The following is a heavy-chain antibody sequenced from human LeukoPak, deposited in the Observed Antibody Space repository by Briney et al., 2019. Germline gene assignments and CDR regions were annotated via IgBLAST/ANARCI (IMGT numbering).Heavy chain of an antibody. Sequence: SETLSLTCTVSGGSISSSSYYWGWIRQPPGKGLEWIGSIYYSGNTYYNPSLKSRVTISVDTSKNQFSLKLSSVTAADTAVYYCARLPGGSYYHYYYYGMDVWGQGTTVTVSS. CDR3: ARLPGGSYYHYYYYGMDV. J-gene: IGHJ6*02. CDR2: IYYSGNT. D-gene: IGHD1-26*01. V-gene: IGHV4-39*01. CDR1: GGSISSSSYY.